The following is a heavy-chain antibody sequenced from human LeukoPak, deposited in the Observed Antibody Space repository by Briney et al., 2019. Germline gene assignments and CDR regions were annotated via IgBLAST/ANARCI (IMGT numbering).Heavy chain of an antibody. J-gene: IGHJ5*02. CDR1: GGSISSGGYY. CDR3: ARYGSGSYYRRGYWFDP. Sequence: SQTLSLTCTVSGGSISSGGYYWGWIRQPPGKGLEWIGYIYYSGSTNYNPSLKSRVTISVDTSKNQFSLKLSSVTAADTAVYYCARYGSGSYYRRGYWFDPWGQGTLVTVSS. D-gene: IGHD3-10*01. CDR2: IYYSGST. V-gene: IGHV4-61*08.